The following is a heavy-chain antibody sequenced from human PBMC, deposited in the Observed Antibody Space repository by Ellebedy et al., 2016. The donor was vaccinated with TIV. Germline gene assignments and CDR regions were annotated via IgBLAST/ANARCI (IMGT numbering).Heavy chain of an antibody. V-gene: IGHV5-51*01. D-gene: IGHD5-18*01. CDR2: IYPDDSDT. J-gene: IGHJ4*02. CDR1: GYTFTNYW. Sequence: GESLKISCTGSGYTFTNYWIGWVRQVPGRSLEWVGIIYPDDSDTKYNPSFQGLVTISADKSSSSAYLQWHSLKASDTAVYYCGRGTITAKIDHWGQGSLVTVSS. CDR3: GRGTITAKIDH.